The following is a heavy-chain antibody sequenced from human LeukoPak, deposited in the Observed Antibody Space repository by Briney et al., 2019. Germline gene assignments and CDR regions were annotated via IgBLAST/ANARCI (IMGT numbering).Heavy chain of an antibody. V-gene: IGHV1-69*13. CDR1: GGTFSSYA. CDR2: IIPIFGTA. J-gene: IGHJ6*02. D-gene: IGHD6-6*01. CDR3: ARDRGEYSSSPGGMDV. Sequence: ASVKVSYKASGGTFSSYAISWVRQAPGQGLEWMGGIIPIFGTANYAQKFQGRVTITADESTSTAYMELSSLRSEDTAVYYCARDRGEYSSSPGGMDVWGQGTTVTVSS.